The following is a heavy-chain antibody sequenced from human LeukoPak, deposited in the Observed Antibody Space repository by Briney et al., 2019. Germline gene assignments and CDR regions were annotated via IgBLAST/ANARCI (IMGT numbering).Heavy chain of an antibody. CDR3: ARGRYYYDSSGYYLFDY. Sequence: YPSETLSLACTVSGGSISSSSYYWGWIRQPPGKGLEWIGSIYYSGSTYYNPSLKSRVTMSVDTSKNQFFLKLSSVTAADTAVYYCARGRYYYDSSGYYLFDYWGQGTLVTASS. CDR1: GGSISSSSYY. J-gene: IGHJ4*02. CDR2: IYYSGST. D-gene: IGHD3-22*01. V-gene: IGHV4-39*07.